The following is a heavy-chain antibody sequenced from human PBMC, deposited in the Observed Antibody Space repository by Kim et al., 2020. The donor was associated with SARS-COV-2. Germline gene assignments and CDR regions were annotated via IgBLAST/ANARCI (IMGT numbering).Heavy chain of an antibody. J-gene: IGHJ6*02. CDR1: GFTFSSYG. CDR2: ISYDGSNK. CDR3: AKDFQTRAVRDCSGGSCYSGYYYGMDV. Sequence: GGSLRLSCAASGFTFSSYGMHWVRQAPGKGLEWVAVISYDGSNKYYADSVKGRFTISRDNSKNTLYLQMNSLRAEDTAVYYCAKDFQTRAVRDCSGGSCYSGYYYGMDVWGQGTTVTVSS. V-gene: IGHV3-30*18. D-gene: IGHD2-15*01.